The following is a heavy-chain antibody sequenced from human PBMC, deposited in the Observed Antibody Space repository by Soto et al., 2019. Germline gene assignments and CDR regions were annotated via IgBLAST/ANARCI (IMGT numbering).Heavy chain of an antibody. D-gene: IGHD6-19*01. CDR2: IRGSGGST. V-gene: IGHV3-23*01. CDR3: AKSSGLSGWYFFDY. Sequence: GGSLRLSCAASGFTFSSYAMSWVRQAPGKGLEWVPAIRGSGGSTYYADSVKGRFTISRDNSKNTLYLQMNSLRAEDTAVYYCAKSSGLSGWYFFDYWGQGTLVTVSS. J-gene: IGHJ4*02. CDR1: GFTFSSYA.